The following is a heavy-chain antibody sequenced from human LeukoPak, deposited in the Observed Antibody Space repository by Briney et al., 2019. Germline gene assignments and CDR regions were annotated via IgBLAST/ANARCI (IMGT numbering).Heavy chain of an antibody. CDR1: GYKFTNYW. CDR2: IYPRDSDT. J-gene: IGHJ6*03. D-gene: IGHD6-13*01. Sequence: GESLKISCKGSGYKFTNYWIAWVRQMPGQGLEWLGIIYPRDSDTRYSPSFQGQVTISADKSISTAYLQWSSLKASDTAMYYCARFHLEYSSSWSGYYYYYMDVWGKGTTVTVSS. V-gene: IGHV5-51*01. CDR3: ARFHLEYSSSWSGYYYYYMDV.